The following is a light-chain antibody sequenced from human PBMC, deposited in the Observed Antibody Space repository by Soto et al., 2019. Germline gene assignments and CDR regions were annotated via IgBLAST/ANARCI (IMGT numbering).Light chain of an antibody. J-gene: IGKJ4*01. CDR2: GAS. Sequence: EIVMTQSPATLSVSPGETTRLSFRASQSINSDVAWYQQKVGQTPRLLIHGASTRATGIAARFSGSGSGTEFTLTISGLQSEDFATYYCQQYNNWPVTFGGGTKWIS. CDR1: QSINSD. V-gene: IGKV3D-15*01. CDR3: QQYNNWPVT.